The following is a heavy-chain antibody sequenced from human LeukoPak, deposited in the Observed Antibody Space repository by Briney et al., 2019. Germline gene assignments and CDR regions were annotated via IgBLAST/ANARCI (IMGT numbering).Heavy chain of an antibody. D-gene: IGHD6-13*01. CDR3: ARGLGSSSQIHYYRYREYYHYGMDV. J-gene: IGHJ6*02. Sequence: PSETLSLTCAVYGGSFSGYYWSWICQPPGKGLEWIGEINHSGSTNDNPSLKSRVTISVDTSKNQFSLKLSSVTAADTAVYYCARGLGSSSQIHYYRYREYYHYGMDVWGQGTTVTVSS. CDR1: GGSFSGYY. V-gene: IGHV4-34*01. CDR2: INHSGST.